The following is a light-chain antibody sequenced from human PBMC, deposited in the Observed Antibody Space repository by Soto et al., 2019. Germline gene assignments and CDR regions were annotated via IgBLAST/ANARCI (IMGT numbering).Light chain of an antibody. CDR2: GAS. CDR1: QSVNSIY. CDR3: HQYGTSPQT. Sequence: VVTQSPGTLSLSPGVRVTLSCRASQSVNSIYLAWYQQKPGQAPRLLIYGASNRATGIPDRFSGSASGTEFALTIGRLEPEDFAVYYCHQYGTSPQTFGQVTKLEIK. V-gene: IGKV3-20*01. J-gene: IGKJ2*01.